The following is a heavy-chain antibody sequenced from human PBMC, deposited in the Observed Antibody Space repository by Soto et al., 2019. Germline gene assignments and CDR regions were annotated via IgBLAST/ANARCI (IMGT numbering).Heavy chain of an antibody. J-gene: IGHJ6*02. CDR2: IIPILGIA. D-gene: IGHD2-2*01. V-gene: IGHV1-69*02. Sequence: ASVKVSCKASGGTFSSYTISWVRQAPGQGLEWMGRIIPILGIANYAQKFQGRVTITADKSTSTAYMELSSLRSEDTAVYYCARSLPGYCSSTSCYEAPARVYYYYGMAVWGQRTTVIVSS. CDR3: ARSLPGYCSSTSCYEAPARVYYYYGMAV. CDR1: GGTFSSYT.